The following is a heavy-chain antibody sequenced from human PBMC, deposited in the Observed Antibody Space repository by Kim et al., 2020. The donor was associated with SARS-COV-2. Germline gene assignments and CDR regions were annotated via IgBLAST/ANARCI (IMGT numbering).Heavy chain of an antibody. Sequence: GGSLRLSCAASGFTFSDYYMSWIRQAPGKGLEWVSYISSSSSYTNYADSVKGRFTISRDNAKNSLYLQMNSLRAEDTAVYYCARDVPAEHHITGTPWPRSGPSDYWGQGTLVTVSS. CDR2: ISSSSSYT. V-gene: IGHV3-11*06. D-gene: IGHD1-7*01. CDR3: ARDVPAEHHITGTPWPRSGPSDY. CDR1: GFTFSDYY. J-gene: IGHJ4*02.